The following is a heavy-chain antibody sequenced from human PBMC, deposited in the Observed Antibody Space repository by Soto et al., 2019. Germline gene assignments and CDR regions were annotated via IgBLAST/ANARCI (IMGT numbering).Heavy chain of an antibody. D-gene: IGHD3-3*01. Sequence: PSETLSLTCTVSGGSVSSGSYYWSWIRQPPGKGLEYIGYLYHSGSTNYNPSLKSRVTISVDTPKNQFSLKLTSVTAADTAIYYCARGQAFWTGYYRMPYYFDYWGQGTLVTVSS. V-gene: IGHV4-61*01. CDR2: LYHSGST. CDR3: ARGQAFWTGYYRMPYYFDY. J-gene: IGHJ4*02. CDR1: GGSVSSGSYY.